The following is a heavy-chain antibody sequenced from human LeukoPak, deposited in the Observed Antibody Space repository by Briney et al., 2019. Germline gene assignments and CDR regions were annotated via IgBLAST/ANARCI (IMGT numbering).Heavy chain of an antibody. CDR3: ARMDRSYDILTGYESFDY. D-gene: IGHD3-9*01. CDR2: ISAYNGNT. J-gene: IGHJ4*02. CDR1: GYTFTSYG. V-gene: IGHV1-18*01. Sequence: ASVKVSCTASGYTFTSYGISWVRQAPGQGLEWMGWISAYNGNTNYAQKLQGRVTMTTDTSTSTAYMELRSLRSDDTAVYYCARMDRSYDILTGYESFDYWGQGTLVTVSS.